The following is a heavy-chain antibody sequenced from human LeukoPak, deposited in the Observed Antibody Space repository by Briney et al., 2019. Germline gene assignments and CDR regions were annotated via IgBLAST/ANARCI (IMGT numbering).Heavy chain of an antibody. J-gene: IGHJ6*03. V-gene: IGHV3-11*04. Sequence: GGSLRLSCTASGFTFSDYYMSWIRQAPGKGLEWVSYISSSASTILYADSVQGRFTISRDNAKNSLYLQMNSLRAEDTAVYYCARGAYCTNGVCISYYYYMDVWGKGTTVTVSS. CDR3: ARGAYCTNGVCISYYYYMDV. D-gene: IGHD2-8*01. CDR2: ISSSASTI. CDR1: GFTFSDYY.